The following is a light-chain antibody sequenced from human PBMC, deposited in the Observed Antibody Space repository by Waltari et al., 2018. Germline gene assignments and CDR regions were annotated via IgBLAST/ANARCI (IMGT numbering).Light chain of an antibody. Sequence: QLVLTQSPSASASLGASVKLTCTLSSGHSNYAIAWHQQRPKKGPRYLMKLNSDGSHTKGDGIPDRFSGSSSGAERFLTISSLQSEDEGDYYCQTWDTDIHVVFGGGTKLIVL. CDR2: LNSDGSH. J-gene: IGLJ2*01. CDR1: SGHSNYA. CDR3: QTWDTDIHVV. V-gene: IGLV4-69*01.